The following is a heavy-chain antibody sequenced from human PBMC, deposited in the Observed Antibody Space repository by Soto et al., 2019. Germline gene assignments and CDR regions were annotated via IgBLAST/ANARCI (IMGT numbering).Heavy chain of an antibody. CDR1: GFTFSSYG. V-gene: IGHV3-33*01. J-gene: IGHJ4*02. Sequence: ESGGGVVQPGRSLRLSCAASGFTFSSYGMHWVRQAPGKGLEWVAVIWYDGSNKYYADSVKGRFTISRDNSKNTLYLQMNSLRAEDTAVYYCARGLGLLWFGGDGNYFDYWGQGTLVTVSS. CDR3: ARGLGLLWFGGDGNYFDY. D-gene: IGHD3-10*01. CDR2: IWYDGSNK.